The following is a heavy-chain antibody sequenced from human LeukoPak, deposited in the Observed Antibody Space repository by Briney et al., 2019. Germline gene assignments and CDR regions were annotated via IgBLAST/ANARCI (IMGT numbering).Heavy chain of an antibody. Sequence: PGGSLRLSCAASGFTFRRRGMSWVRQAPGKGLEWVSSISGSGGSTFYGDSVKGRFTISRDNSKNTLYLQMSSLRAEDTALYYCAKGSGNGYGSGPFDYWGQGTLVTVSS. CDR2: ISGSGGST. J-gene: IGHJ4*02. D-gene: IGHD3-10*01. CDR3: AKGSGNGYGSGPFDY. CDR1: GFTFRRRG. V-gene: IGHV3-23*01.